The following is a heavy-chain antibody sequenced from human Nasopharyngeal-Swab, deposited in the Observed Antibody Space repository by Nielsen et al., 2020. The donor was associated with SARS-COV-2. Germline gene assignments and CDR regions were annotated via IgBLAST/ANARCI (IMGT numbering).Heavy chain of an antibody. CDR1: GFTFSSYA. CDR3: AKSGGSSWSYGMNV. Sequence: GWSLRLSCAASGFTFSSYAMSWVRQAPGKGLEWVSAISGSGGSTYYADSVKGRFTISRDNSKNTLYLQMNSLRAEDTAVYYCAKSGGSSWSYGMNVWGQGTTVTVSS. D-gene: IGHD6-13*01. J-gene: IGHJ6*02. CDR2: ISGSGGST. V-gene: IGHV3-23*01.